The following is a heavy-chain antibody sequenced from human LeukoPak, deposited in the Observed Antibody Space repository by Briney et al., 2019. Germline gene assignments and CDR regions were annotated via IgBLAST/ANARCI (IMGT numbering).Heavy chain of an antibody. D-gene: IGHD3-3*01. V-gene: IGHV3-7*05. CDR3: ARDGPHYDFWSGPAY. Sequence: GGSLRLSCEASGFTFSSYWMSWVRQAPGKGLGWVANINEDGSEKYYVESVKGRFTVSRDNAKNSLYLQMDSLRAEDTAVYYCARDGPHYDFWSGPAYWGQGTLVTVSS. CDR1: GFTFSSYW. J-gene: IGHJ4*02. CDR2: INEDGSEK.